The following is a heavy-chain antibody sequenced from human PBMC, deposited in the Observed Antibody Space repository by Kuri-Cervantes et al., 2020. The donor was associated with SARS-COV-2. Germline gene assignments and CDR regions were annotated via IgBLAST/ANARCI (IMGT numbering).Heavy chain of an antibody. CDR2: IIPIFGTA. CDR3: ASDYGDYAEYFQH. J-gene: IGHJ1*01. Sequence: SVKVSCKVSGYTLTELSMHWVRQAPGKGLEWMGGIIPIFGTANYAQKFQGRVTITADESTSTAYMELSSLRSEDTAVYYCASDYGDYAEYFQHWGQGTLVTVSS. V-gene: IGHV1-69*13. CDR1: GYTLTELS. D-gene: IGHD4-17*01.